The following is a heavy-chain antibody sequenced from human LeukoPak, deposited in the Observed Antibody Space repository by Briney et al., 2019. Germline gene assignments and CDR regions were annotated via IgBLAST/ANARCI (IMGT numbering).Heavy chain of an antibody. D-gene: IGHD4-11*01. V-gene: IGHV3-48*01. CDR1: GFTFSAYS. J-gene: IGHJ4*02. CDR3: ARDQAYSFDY. Sequence: PGGSLRLSCAASGFTFSAYSMNWVRQAPEKGLEWVSYIGSSSSPIYYADSVKGRFTISRDNAKNSLYLQMDSLRAEDTAVYYCARDQAYSFDYWGQGTVVTVSS. CDR2: IGSSSSPI.